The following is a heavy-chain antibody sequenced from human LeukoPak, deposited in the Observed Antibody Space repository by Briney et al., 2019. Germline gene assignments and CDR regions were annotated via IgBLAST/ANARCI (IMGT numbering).Heavy chain of an antibody. J-gene: IGHJ3*02. CDR1: GGSISSYY. CDR2: IYYSGST. D-gene: IGHD3-3*01. CDR3: ARGYYDFWSGYKGAFDI. V-gene: IGHV4-59*01. Sequence: SEILSLTCTVSGGSISSYYWSWIRQPPGKRLEWIGYIYYSGSTNYNPSLKSRVTISVDTSKNQFSLKLSSVTAADTAVYYCARGYYDFWSGYKGAFDIWGQGTMVTVSS.